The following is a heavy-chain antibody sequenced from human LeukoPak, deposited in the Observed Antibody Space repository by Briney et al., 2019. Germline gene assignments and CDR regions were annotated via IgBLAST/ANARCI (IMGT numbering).Heavy chain of an antibody. CDR3: ARASGDIVETATMGSY. CDR2: ISSSSSSI. CDR1: GFTFNSYS. D-gene: IGHD5-18*01. J-gene: IGHJ4*02. V-gene: IGHV3-21*01. Sequence: GGSLRLTCAASGFTFNSYSMNWVRQAPGKGLEWVSSISSSSSSIYYADSVKGRFTISRDNAKNSLYLQMNSLRAEDTAVYYCARASGDIVETATMGSYWGQGTLVTVSS.